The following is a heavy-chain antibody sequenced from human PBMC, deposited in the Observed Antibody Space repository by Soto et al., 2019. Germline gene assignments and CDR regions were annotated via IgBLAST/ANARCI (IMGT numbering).Heavy chain of an antibody. J-gene: IGHJ6*02. V-gene: IGHV4-59*01. D-gene: IGHD2-2*01. CDR2: IYNNGRT. CDR1: GGSISSSS. CDR3: ARDLEDPAAPGYGMDV. Sequence: PSETLSLTCTVSGGSISSSSWSWIRQPPGRGLEWIGYIYNNGRTDYNPSLKSRVTISVDTSKNHFSLKLSSVTPADTAVYYCARDLEDPAAPGYGMDVWGQGTTVTVSS.